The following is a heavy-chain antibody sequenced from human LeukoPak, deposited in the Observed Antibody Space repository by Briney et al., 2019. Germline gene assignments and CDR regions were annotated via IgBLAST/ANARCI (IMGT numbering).Heavy chain of an antibody. V-gene: IGHV3-74*01. Sequence: GGSLRLSCAASGFTFSSYWMHWVRQAPGKGLVWVSRINTGGSTTDYADSVKGRFTISRDNAKNTLYLQMNSLRAEDTAVYYCARDTRSLIDYWGQGTLVTVSS. CDR3: ARDTRSLIDY. D-gene: IGHD1-26*01. CDR2: INTGGSTT. J-gene: IGHJ4*02. CDR1: GFTFSSYW.